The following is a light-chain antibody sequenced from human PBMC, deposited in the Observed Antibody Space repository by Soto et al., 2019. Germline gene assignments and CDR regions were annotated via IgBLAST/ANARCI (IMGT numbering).Light chain of an antibody. CDR3: QQYGSSTGT. V-gene: IGKV3-20*01. CDR1: QSVSSN. CDR2: GAS. J-gene: IGKJ1*01. Sequence: EIVMTQSPATLSLSPGERSTLAVRASQSVSSNLAWYQQKPGQAPRLLIYGASTRATGIPARFSGSGSGTDFTLTITRLEPEDFAMYYCQQYGSSTGTFGQGTKV.